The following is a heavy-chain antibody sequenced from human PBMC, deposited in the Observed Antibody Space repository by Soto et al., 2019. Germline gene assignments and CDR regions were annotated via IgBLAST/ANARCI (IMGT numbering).Heavy chain of an antibody. Sequence: QVQLVQSGAEVKIPGASVKVSCKTSGYTFTGYFMHWVRQAPGQGLEWMGWINPNSGGTSYALKFQDRVIMTRDTSISTAYMVLSRLKSDDTAVYYCARVHASGYFSLSLNYWGQGTLVTVSS. CDR1: GYTFTGYF. D-gene: IGHD3-3*01. CDR3: ARVHASGYFSLSLNY. V-gene: IGHV1-2*02. J-gene: IGHJ4*02. CDR2: INPNSGGT.